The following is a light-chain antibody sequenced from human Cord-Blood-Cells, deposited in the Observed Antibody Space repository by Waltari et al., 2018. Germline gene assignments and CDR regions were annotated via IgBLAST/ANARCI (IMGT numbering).Light chain of an antibody. Sequence: QSALTQPASVSGSPGQSITISCTGTSSDVGRYNLVSWYQQHPGKAPKLMIYGGSKRPSGVSNRFSGSKSGNTASLTISGLQAEDEADYYCCSYAGSSTWVFGGGTKLTVL. CDR2: GGS. V-gene: IGLV2-23*01. J-gene: IGLJ3*02. CDR1: SSDVGRYNL. CDR3: CSYAGSSTWV.